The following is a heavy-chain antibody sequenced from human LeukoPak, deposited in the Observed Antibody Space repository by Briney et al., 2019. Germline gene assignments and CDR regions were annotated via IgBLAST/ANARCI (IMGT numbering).Heavy chain of an antibody. Sequence: GASVKVSCKASGYTFTGYYMHWVRQAPGQGLEWMGWINPNSGATNYAQKFQGRVTMTRDTSISTAYMELSRMTSDDTAVYYCTRMAVFAAKGGIRFDPWGQGTLVTVSS. V-gene: IGHV1-2*02. CDR1: GYTFTGYY. J-gene: IGHJ5*02. D-gene: IGHD5-18*01. CDR3: TRMAVFAAKGGIRFDP. CDR2: INPNSGAT.